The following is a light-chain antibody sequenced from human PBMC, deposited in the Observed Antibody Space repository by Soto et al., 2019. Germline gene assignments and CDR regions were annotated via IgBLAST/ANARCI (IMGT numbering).Light chain of an antibody. CDR2: LGS. CDR3: MQALQTRT. CDR1: QSLLHSNGYNY. V-gene: IGKV2-28*01. Sequence: DIVMTQSPLSLPATPGEPASISCRSSQSLLHSNGYNYLDWYLQKPGQSPQLLIYLGSYRASGVPDRFSGSGSGTDFTLKISRVEAEDVGVYYCMQALQTRTFGQGTKVDIK. J-gene: IGKJ1*01.